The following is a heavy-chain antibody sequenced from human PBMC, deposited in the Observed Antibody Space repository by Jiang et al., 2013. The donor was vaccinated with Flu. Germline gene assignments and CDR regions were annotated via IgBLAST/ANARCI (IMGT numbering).Heavy chain of an antibody. V-gene: IGHV3-33*01. Sequence: EWVAILWYDGSNKYYADSVKGRFTISRDNSKNTLYLQMSSLRAEDTAVYYCARDSDFGELLAGPFDYWGQGTLVTVSS. CDR2: LWYDGSNK. J-gene: IGHJ4*02. CDR3: ARDSDFGELLAGPFDY. D-gene: IGHD1-26*01.